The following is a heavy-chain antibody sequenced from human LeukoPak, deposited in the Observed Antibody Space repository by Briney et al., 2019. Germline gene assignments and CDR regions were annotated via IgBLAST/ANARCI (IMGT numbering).Heavy chain of an antibody. CDR2: INHSGST. Sequence: PSETPSLTCAVYGGSFSGYYWSWIRQPPGKGLEWIGEINHSGSTNYNPSLKSRVTISVDTSKNQFSLKLSSVTAADTAVYYCARVARYYDILTGYRYYFDYWGQGTLVTVSS. V-gene: IGHV4-34*01. CDR3: ARVARYYDILTGYRYYFDY. J-gene: IGHJ4*02. D-gene: IGHD3-9*01. CDR1: GGSFSGYY.